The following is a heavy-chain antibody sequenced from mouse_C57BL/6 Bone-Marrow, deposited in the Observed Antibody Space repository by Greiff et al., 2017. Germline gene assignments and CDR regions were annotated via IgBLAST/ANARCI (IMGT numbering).Heavy chain of an antibody. J-gene: IGHJ1*03. V-gene: IGHV14-3*01. CDR3: ARDYGSSFYWYVDV. D-gene: IGHD1-1*01. CDR1: GFNIKNTY. Sequence: VQLQQSVAELVRPGASVKLSCTASGFNIKNTYMHWVKQRPEQGLEWIGRIDPATGNTKYAPKFQGKAPITADTSSTTAYLQLSSLTSEDTAIYYCARDYGSSFYWYVDVWGTGTTVTVSS. CDR2: IDPATGNT.